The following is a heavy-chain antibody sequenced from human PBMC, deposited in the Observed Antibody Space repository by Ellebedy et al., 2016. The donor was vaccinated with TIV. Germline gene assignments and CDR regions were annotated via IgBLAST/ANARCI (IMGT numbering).Heavy chain of an antibody. CDR2: ISGSGNTK. J-gene: IGHJ6*03. Sequence: GESLKISCTDSGFTFSTYSMNWVRQAPGKGLEWVSYISGSGNTKYYIDSVKGRFTISRDNAKNSLYLHMNSLRAEDTAVYYCARVRSEYYYMDVWGKGTTVTVSS. D-gene: IGHD3-3*01. CDR3: ARVRSEYYYMDV. V-gene: IGHV3-48*04. CDR1: GFTFSTYS.